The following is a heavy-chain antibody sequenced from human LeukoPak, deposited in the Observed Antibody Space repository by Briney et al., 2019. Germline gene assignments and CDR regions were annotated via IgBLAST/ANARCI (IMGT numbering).Heavy chain of an antibody. V-gene: IGHV3-23*01. D-gene: IGHD5-18*01. CDR1: GFTFSSYA. CDR2: NSGSGGST. CDR3: AKDLGYSYGYGAFDI. Sequence: PGGSLRLSCAASGFTFSSYAMSWVRQAPGKGLEWVSANSGSGGSTYYADSVKGRFTISRDNSKNTLYLQMNSLRAEDTAAYYCAKDLGYSYGYGAFDIWGQGTMVTVSS. J-gene: IGHJ3*02.